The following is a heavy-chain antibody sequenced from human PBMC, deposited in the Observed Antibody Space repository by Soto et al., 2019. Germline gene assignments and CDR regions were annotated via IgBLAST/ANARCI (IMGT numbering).Heavy chain of an antibody. D-gene: IGHD4-17*01. V-gene: IGHV4-31*03. Sequence: PSETLSLNCSVSGRSITTDGYYWSWFRQHPGKALEWIGFVFFSGSTYYNPSLKSRVAMSLDRSKNQFSLELTSLTAADTGVYYCAGQPSYGDPMDYWGRGTLVTVS. J-gene: IGHJ4*02. CDR3: AGQPSYGDPMDY. CDR1: GRSITTDGYY. CDR2: VFFSGST.